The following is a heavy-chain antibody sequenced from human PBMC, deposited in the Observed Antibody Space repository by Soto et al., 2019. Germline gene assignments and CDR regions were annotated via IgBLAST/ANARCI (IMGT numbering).Heavy chain of an antibody. V-gene: IGHV1-2*02. CDR3: ARGDYGTGGYPFPYFDY. CDR2: INPDSGAT. Sequence: HEPLVQSGAEVKRPGASLKVSCQASGYSFTGYYIHWVRQAPGQGLEWMGWINPDSGATNYAQNFQGRVTLTSDTSISTASMDLTSLTSDDTAVYSCARGDYGTGGYPFPYFDYWGQGTLVIVSS. J-gene: IGHJ4*02. CDR1: GYSFTGYY. D-gene: IGHD2-8*02.